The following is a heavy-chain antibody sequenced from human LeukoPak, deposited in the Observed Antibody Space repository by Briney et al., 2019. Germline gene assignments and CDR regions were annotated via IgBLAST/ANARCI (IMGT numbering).Heavy chain of an antibody. CDR3: ARGPRRAFDY. J-gene: IGHJ4*02. V-gene: IGHV1-2*02. CDR2: LNPDSGGT. Sequence: ASVKVSCKASGYTFTEYYVHWERQAPGQGLEWMGWLNPDSGGTNYAQKSEGRVTFTRDTSISTAYMEVNNVTSDDTAFYYCARGPRRAFDYWGQGTLVTVS. CDR1: GYTFTEYY.